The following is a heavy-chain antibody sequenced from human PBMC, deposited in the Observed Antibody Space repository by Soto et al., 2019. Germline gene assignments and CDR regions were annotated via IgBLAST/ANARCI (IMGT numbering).Heavy chain of an antibody. CDR2: INPSGGST. D-gene: IGHD3-22*01. CDR1: GYTFTSYY. J-gene: IGHJ4*02. V-gene: IGHV1-46*03. CDR3: ARAEYYYDSRVPLAAEDY. Sequence: ASVKVSCKASGYTFTSYYMHWVRQAPGQGLEWMGIINPSGGSTSYAQKFQGRVTMTRDTSTSTVYMELSSLRSEDTAVYYCARAEYYYDSRVPLAAEDYWGQGTLVTVSS.